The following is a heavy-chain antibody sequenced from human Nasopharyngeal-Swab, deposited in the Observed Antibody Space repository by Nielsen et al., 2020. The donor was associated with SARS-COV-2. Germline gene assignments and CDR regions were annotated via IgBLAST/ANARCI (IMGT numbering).Heavy chain of an antibody. CDR1: GGSITSTSHY. J-gene: IGHJ4*02. Sequence: GSLRLSCTVSGGSITSTSHYWGRIRQPPGKGLEWIGCVSYRGSTYHNPSLKSRVTVSVDTSKNQFSLKLTSLTAADTAVYYCAGDGAYSGYDWTYWGQGTLVTVSS. D-gene: IGHD5-12*01. CDR3: AGDGAYSGYDWTY. V-gene: IGHV4-39*07. CDR2: VSYRGST.